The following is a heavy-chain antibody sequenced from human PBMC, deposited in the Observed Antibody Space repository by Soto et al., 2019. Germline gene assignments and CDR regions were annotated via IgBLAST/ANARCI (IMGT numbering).Heavy chain of an antibody. CDR1: GFTFSSYA. J-gene: IGHJ4*02. V-gene: IGHV3-64D*06. CDR3: VKDGKPKRGLVITAFDY. Sequence: GGSLRLSCSASGFTFSSYAMHWVRQAPGKGLEYVSAISSNGGSTYYADSVKGRFTISRDNSKNTLYLQMSSLRAEDTAVYYCVKDGKPKRGLVITAFDYWGQGTLVTVS. CDR2: ISSNGGST. D-gene: IGHD3-22*01.